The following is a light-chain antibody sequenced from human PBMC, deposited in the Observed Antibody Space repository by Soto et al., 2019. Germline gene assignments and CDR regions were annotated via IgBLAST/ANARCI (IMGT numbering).Light chain of an antibody. V-gene: IGKV1-5*01. CDR2: HAS. Sequence: DVKITQSPSSLSATVGTRVTITCRASPSISNWLAWYQQKPGTAPKVLIYHASNSQSRVPSRFSGSESGTEFTLTISSLQPDDFATYYCQQYNSYSPVVTFGQGTKVDIK. CDR1: PSISNW. CDR3: QQYNSYSPVVT. J-gene: IGKJ1*01.